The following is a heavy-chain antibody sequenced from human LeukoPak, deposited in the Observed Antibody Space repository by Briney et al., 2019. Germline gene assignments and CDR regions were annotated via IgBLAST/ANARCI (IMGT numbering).Heavy chain of an antibody. CDR2: ISSSSSTI. Sequence: PGGSLRLSCAASGFTFSSYSMNWVRQAPGKGLEWVSYISSSSSTIYYADSVKGRFTISRDNAKNSLYLQMNSLRAEDTAVYYCAASLGGVTATLFDYWGQGTLVTVSS. D-gene: IGHD2-21*02. V-gene: IGHV3-48*04. CDR1: GFTFSSYS. CDR3: AASLGGVTATLFDY. J-gene: IGHJ4*02.